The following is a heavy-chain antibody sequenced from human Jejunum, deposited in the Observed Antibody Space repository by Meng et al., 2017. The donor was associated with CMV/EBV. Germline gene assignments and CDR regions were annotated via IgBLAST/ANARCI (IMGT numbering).Heavy chain of an antibody. Sequence: GQLGEAWAEVKKAGASVEVSWKASCYTFSSYGFTWGRQAPGQGLEWLGWISTYNDNPKYAQKVQGRVTMTADTSTSTAYMELRSLTSDDTAVYYCARDLWPHIVVVTAPSEFWGQGTLVTVSS. J-gene: IGHJ4*02. V-gene: IGHV1-18*01. D-gene: IGHD2-21*02. CDR2: ISTYNDNP. CDR1: CYTFSSYG. CDR3: ARDLWPHIVVVTAPSEF.